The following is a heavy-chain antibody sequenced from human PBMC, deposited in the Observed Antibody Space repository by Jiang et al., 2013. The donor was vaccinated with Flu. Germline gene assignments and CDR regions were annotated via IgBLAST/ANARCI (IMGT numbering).Heavy chain of an antibody. CDR2: LYSGGRV. V-gene: IGHV4-39*01. Sequence: LLKPSETLSLTCSVSGASISRGNYFWGWIRQPPGQGLEWIGSLYSGGRVYYSPSLRSRVSLSADTATNQFSLKLSSVTAADTAVYYCVCLFHYYNDLDVWGQGTTV. CDR1: GASISRGNYF. J-gene: IGHJ6*02. CDR3: VCLFHYYNDLDV. D-gene: IGHD3-10*01.